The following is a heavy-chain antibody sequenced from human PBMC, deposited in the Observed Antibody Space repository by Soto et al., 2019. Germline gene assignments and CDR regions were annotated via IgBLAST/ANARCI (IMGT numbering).Heavy chain of an antibody. D-gene: IGHD6-19*01. J-gene: IGHJ3*02. CDR2: INAKGDFT. Sequence: EVQLLESGGGLVQPGGSLGLSCAASGFTFVNYPMTWVRQAPGRGLEWVSTINAKGDFTHYADSVRGRFTISRDNSRYTLHVQMLSLRAEDTAVYFCSREGFSSGAAGGFDIWGQGTMVTVS. CDR3: SREGFSSGAAGGFDI. CDR1: GFTFVNYP. V-gene: IGHV3-23*01.